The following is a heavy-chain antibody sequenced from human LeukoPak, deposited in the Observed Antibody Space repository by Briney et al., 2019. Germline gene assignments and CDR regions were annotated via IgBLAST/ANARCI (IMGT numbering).Heavy chain of an antibody. D-gene: IGHD4-17*01. J-gene: IGHJ5*02. Sequence: GGSLRLSCAASGFTFSSYSMNWVRQAPGKGLEWVSSISSSSSYIYHADSVKGRFTISRDNAKNSLYLQMNSLRAEDTAVYYCARDRTVTTSNWFDPWGQGTLVTVSS. V-gene: IGHV3-21*01. CDR1: GFTFSSYS. CDR2: ISSSSSYI. CDR3: ARDRTVTTSNWFDP.